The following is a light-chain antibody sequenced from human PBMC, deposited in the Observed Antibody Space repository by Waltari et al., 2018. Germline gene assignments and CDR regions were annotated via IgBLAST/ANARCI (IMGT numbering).Light chain of an antibody. CDR1: CPTTGVASA. CDR2: RNT. J-gene: IGLJ2*01. Sequence: QSVLTHPPSVSGALGPRVTIYCTGSCPTTGVASAVHWYQHLQGVAPTLRIFRNTNRPSGVPDRFSGSRSGTSASLAITGLQAEDEADYYCQSYDSRLRGSRIFGGGTKLTVL. CDR3: QSYDSRLRGSRI. V-gene: IGLV1-40*01.